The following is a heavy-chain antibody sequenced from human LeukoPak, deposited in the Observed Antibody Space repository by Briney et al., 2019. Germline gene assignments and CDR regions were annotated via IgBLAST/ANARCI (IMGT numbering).Heavy chain of an antibody. CDR3: AKDRYYDFWSGPAGY. Sequence: GGSLRLSCAASGFTFSSYAMGWVRQAPGKGLEGVSAISGSGGSTYYAGSVKGRFTISRNNSKNTLYLQMNSLRAEDTAVYYCAKDRYYDFWSGPAGYWGQGTLVTVSS. V-gene: IGHV3-23*01. CDR1: GFTFSSYA. D-gene: IGHD3-3*01. CDR2: ISGSGGST. J-gene: IGHJ4*02.